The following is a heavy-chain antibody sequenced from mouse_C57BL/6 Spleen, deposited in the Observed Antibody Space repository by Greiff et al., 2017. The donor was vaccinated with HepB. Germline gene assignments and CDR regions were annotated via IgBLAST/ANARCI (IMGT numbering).Heavy chain of an antibody. V-gene: IGHV5-17*01. J-gene: IGHJ4*01. D-gene: IGHD1-1*01. CDR3: ARRAHYGSSCYAMDY. Sequence: EVKLMESGGGLVKPGGSLKLSCAASGFTFSDYGMHWVRQAPEQGLEWVAYISSGSSTIYYADTVKGRFTLSRDNAKNTLFLQMTRLRSEDTAMYYCARRAHYGSSCYAMDYWGQGTSVTVSS. CDR2: ISSGSSTI. CDR1: GFTFSDYG.